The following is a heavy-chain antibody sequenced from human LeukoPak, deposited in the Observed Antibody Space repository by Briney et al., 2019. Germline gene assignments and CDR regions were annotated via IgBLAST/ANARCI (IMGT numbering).Heavy chain of an antibody. V-gene: IGHV3-23*01. CDR2: ISGSGLIT. D-gene: IGHD3-10*01. J-gene: IGHJ4*02. CDR1: GFTFSTYA. CDR3: AENRDYGSGSPYYFHS. Sequence: PGGSLRLSCAASGFTFSTYAMSWVRQAPGKGLEWVSGISGSGLITYYADSVKGRFTISRDNSKNTLDLQMNSLRADDTALYYCAENRDYGSGSPYYFHSWGQGTLVTVSS.